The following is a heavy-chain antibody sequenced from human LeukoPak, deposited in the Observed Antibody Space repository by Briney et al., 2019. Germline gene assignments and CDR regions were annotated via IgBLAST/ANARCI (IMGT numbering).Heavy chain of an antibody. CDR1: GFTFSNYA. CDR3: AKDVGYCSSTTCYKPFDY. Sequence: PGGSLRLSCAASGFTFSNYAMSWVRQAPGKGLEWVSAFSGSGGSTYYADSVKGRFTISRDNSKNTLYLQMNSLRAGDTAVYYCAKDVGYCSSTTCYKPFDYRGQGTLVTVSS. V-gene: IGHV3-23*01. J-gene: IGHJ4*02. CDR2: FSGSGGST. D-gene: IGHD2-2*02.